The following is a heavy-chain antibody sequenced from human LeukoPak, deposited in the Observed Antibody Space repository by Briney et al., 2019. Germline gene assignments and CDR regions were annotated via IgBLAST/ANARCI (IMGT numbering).Heavy chain of an antibody. CDR3: AKYGSPIVGAMDY. CDR1: GFTFSHYY. Sequence: GGSLRLSCAASGFTFSHYYMSWVRQAPGKGLEWVSAISGSGGSTYYADSVKGRFTISRDNSKNTLYLQMNSLRAEDTAVYYCAKYGSPIVGAMDYWGQGTLVTVSS. V-gene: IGHV3-23*01. D-gene: IGHD1-26*01. CDR2: ISGSGGST. J-gene: IGHJ4*02.